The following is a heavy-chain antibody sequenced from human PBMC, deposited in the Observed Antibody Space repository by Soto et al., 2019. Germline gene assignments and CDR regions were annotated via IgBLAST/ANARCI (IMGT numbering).Heavy chain of an antibody. CDR1: GYDFTTYG. J-gene: IGHJ4*02. CDR3: ARGRYGDY. V-gene: IGHV1-18*01. CDR2: ISADNGNT. Sequence: QVHLVQSGAEVKKPGASVKVSCKGSGYDFTTYGINWVRQAPGQGLEWIAWISADNGNTDDAQKLQGRVTVTRDTSTSTGYIELRSVRSDDTAVYYCARGRYGDYWGQGALVTVSS. D-gene: IGHD1-1*01.